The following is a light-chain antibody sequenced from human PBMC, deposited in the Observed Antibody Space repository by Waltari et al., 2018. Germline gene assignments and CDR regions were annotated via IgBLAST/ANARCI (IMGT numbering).Light chain of an antibody. CDR3: QVWDSGSGHPHVV. Sequence: SYVLTQPPSVSVAPGQTASITCGGDNLGSKSFHWYQQKAGQAPVLVVHDDSDRPSGIPERLSGSNSGNTATLTISRVEAGDEADFYCQVWDSGSGHPHVVFGGGTRLTVL. CDR1: NLGSKS. J-gene: IGLJ2*01. CDR2: DDS. V-gene: IGLV3-21*02.